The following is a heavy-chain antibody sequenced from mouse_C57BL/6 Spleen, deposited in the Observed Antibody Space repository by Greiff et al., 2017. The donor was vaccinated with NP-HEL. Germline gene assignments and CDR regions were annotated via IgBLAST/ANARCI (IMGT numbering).Heavy chain of an antibody. V-gene: IGHV1-55*01. D-gene: IGHD2-1*01. CDR1: GFTFTSYC. Sequence: QVQLKESGAELVKPGASVKMSCTASGFTFTSYCITWVKQTPGQGLEWIGDIYPGSGSTNYTEKFKSKATLTVDTSSSTAYTQLSTLASVGSAVYYCARDYANRYYFDYGGQGTTLTVSS. J-gene: IGHJ2*01. CDR2: IYPGSGST. CDR3: ARDYANRYYFDY.